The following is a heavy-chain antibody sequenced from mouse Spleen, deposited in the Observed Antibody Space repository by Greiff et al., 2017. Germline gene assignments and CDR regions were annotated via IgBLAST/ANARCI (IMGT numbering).Heavy chain of an antibody. D-gene: IGHD2-10*02. CDR1: GFTFSSYY. Sequence: EVKLVESGGGLVKPGGSLKLSCAASGFTFSSYYMSWVRQTPEKRLELVAAINSNGGSTYYPDTVKGRFTISRDNAKNTLYLQMSSLKSEDTALYYCARQGGILYGNYFDYWGQGTTLTVSS. CDR2: INSNGGST. J-gene: IGHJ2*01. CDR3: ARQGGILYGNYFDY. V-gene: IGHV5-6-2*01.